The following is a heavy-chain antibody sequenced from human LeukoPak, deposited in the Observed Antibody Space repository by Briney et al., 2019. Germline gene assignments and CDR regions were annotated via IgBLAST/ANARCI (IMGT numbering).Heavy chain of an antibody. CDR2: IIPIFGTA. V-gene: IGHV1-69*05. CDR3: ARDLSGSSLYYYYYGMDV. J-gene: IGHJ6*02. CDR1: GGTFSSYA. Sequence: ASVKVSCKASGGTFSSYAISWVRQAPGQGLEWMGGIIPIFGTANYAQKFQGRVTITTDESTSTAYMELSSLRSEDTAVYYCARDLSGSSLYYYYYGMDVWGQGTTVTVSS. D-gene: IGHD1-26*01.